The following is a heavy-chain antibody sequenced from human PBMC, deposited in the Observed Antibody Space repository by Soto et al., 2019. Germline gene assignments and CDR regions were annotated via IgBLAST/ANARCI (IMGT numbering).Heavy chain of an antibody. CDR1: GGSISSYY. D-gene: IGHD4-17*01. CDR2: IYYSGST. J-gene: IGHJ4*02. Sequence: SETLSLTCTVSGGSISSYYWGWIRQPPGKGLEWIGNIYYSGSTYYNPSLKSRVTISGDTSKNQFSLRLTSVTAADTAVYYCARHPPYGPLDYWGQGTLVTVSS. CDR3: ARHPPYGPLDY. V-gene: IGHV4-39*01.